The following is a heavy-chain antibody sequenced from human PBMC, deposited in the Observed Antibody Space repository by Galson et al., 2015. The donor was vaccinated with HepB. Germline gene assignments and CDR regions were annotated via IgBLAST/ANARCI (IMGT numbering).Heavy chain of an antibody. J-gene: IGHJ6*03. D-gene: IGHD7-27*01. Sequence: SVKVSCKASGYTFTSYAMHWVRQAPGQRLEWMGWINAGNGNTKYSQKFQGRVTITRDTSASTAYMELSSLRSEDTAVYYCARDNWGITSSNIYYYYMDVWGKGTTVTVSS. V-gene: IGHV1-3*01. CDR2: INAGNGNT. CDR3: ARDNWGITSSNIYYYYMDV. CDR1: GYTFTSYA.